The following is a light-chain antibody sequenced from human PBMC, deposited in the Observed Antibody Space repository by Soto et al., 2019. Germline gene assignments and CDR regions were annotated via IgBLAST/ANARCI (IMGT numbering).Light chain of an antibody. V-gene: IGKV3-20*01. CDR2: TAS. J-gene: IGKJ4*01. Sequence: EIVLTQSPGTLSLSPGERATLSCRASQSVGKNYLAWYQQRPGQAPRLLIDTASRRATGIPDRFSGSGSGTDFTLTISRLEPEDFAVYYCHQHAESPLTFGGGTKVDIK. CDR3: HQHAESPLT. CDR1: QSVGKNY.